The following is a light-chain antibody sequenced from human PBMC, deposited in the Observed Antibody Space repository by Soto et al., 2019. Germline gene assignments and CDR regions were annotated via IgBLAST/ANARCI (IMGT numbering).Light chain of an antibody. J-gene: IGLJ1*01. CDR1: SNDVGSYNL. CDR2: EGS. CDR3: CSYAGSNYYV. Sequence: QSALTQPASVSGSPGQSITISCTGTSNDVGSYNLVSWYQHHPGKAPKLMIFEGSKRPSGVSNRFSGSKSGNTASLTISGLQAEDKADFYCCSYAGSNYYVFGTGTKVTVL. V-gene: IGLV2-23*01.